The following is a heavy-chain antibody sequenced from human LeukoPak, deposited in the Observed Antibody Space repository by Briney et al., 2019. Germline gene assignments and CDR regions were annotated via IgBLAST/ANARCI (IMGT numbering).Heavy chain of an antibody. CDR1: GGSFSGYY. D-gene: IGHD2-2*01. CDR2: IRKDGSEK. V-gene: IGHV3-7*01. Sequence: ETLSLTCAVYGGSFSGYYWSWVRQAPGKGLEWVANIRKDGSEKYYVDSVKGRFTVSRDNAKNSLYLQMNSLRAEDTAVYYCARECSSTGCYGIFDYWGQGTLVTVSS. J-gene: IGHJ4*02. CDR3: ARECSSTGCYGIFDY.